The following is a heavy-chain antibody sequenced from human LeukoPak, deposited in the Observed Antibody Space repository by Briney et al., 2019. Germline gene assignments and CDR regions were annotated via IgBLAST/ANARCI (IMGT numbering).Heavy chain of an antibody. CDR1: GFTFDDYA. D-gene: IGHD3-10*01. V-gene: IGHV3-9*01. CDR3: AKDSYGSGSTPGGMDV. CDR2: ISWNSGSI. J-gene: IGHJ6*02. Sequence: PGGSLRLSCAASGFTFDDYAMHWVRQAPGKGLEWVSGISWNSGSIGYADSVKGRFTISRDNAKNSLYLQMNSLRAEDTALYYCAKDSYGSGSTPGGMDVWGQGTTVTVSS.